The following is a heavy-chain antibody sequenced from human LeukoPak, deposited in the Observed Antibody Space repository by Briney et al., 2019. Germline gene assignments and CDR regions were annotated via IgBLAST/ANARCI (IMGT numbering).Heavy chain of an antibody. CDR3: ASGRWKQDFYY. CDR2: IYYSGST. D-gene: IGHD2-15*01. V-gene: IGHV4-59*01. CDR1: GCPIRLYY. J-gene: IGHJ4*02. Sequence: SETLTLTCTVSGCPIRLYYWSWIRQPPGKGLEWIGNIYYSGSTNYNPFLKSRVTISLDTSKNQFSLRLTSVTAADTAVYYCASGRWKQDFYYWGQGTLVTVSS.